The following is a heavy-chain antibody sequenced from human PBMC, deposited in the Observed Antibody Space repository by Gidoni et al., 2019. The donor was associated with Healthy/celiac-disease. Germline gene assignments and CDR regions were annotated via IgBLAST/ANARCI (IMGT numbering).Heavy chain of an antibody. CDR3: AKDMRGYSYGYISDQDDY. CDR2: ISGSGGST. D-gene: IGHD5-18*01. Sequence: EVQLLESVGGLVQPGGSLRLSCAASGFTFSSSAMSWVRQAPGKGLEWVSGISGSGGSTYYADSVKGRFTISRDNSKNTLYLQMNSLRAEDTAVYYCAKDMRGYSYGYISDQDDYWGQGTLVTVSS. CDR1: GFTFSSSA. V-gene: IGHV3-23*01. J-gene: IGHJ4*02.